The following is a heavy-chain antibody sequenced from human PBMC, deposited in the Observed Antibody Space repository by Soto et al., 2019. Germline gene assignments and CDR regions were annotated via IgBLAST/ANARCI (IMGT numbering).Heavy chain of an antibody. J-gene: IGHJ6*02. D-gene: IGHD2-15*01. CDR2: IIPIFGTA. CDR3: ARGEYCSGGSCYSPDYYYGMDV. CDR1: GGTFSSYA. Sequence: EASVKVSCKASGGTFSSYAISWVRQAPGQGLEWMGGIIPIFGTANYAQKFQGRVTITADESTSTAYMELSSLRSEDTAVYYCARGEYCSGGSCYSPDYYYGMDVWGQGTTVTVSS. V-gene: IGHV1-69*13.